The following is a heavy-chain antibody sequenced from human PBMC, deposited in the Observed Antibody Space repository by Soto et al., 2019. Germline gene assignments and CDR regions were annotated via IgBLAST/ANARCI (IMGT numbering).Heavy chain of an antibody. CDR1: GGSISSYY. V-gene: IGHV4-59*08. CDR2: IYYSGST. CDR3: ARWEARGNWFDP. J-gene: IGHJ5*02. D-gene: IGHD1-26*01. Sequence: QVQLQESGPGLVKPSETLSLTCTVSGGSISSYYWSWIRQPPGKGLEWIGYIYYSGSTNYNPSLKSRFTRSVDTSKNQFSLKLSSVTAADTAVYYCARWEARGNWFDPWGQGTLVTVSS.